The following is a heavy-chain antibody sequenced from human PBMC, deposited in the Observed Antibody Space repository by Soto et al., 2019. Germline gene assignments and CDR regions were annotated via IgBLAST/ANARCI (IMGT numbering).Heavy chain of an antibody. V-gene: IGHV1-18*01. J-gene: IGHJ4*02. CDR1: GYTFTSYG. Sequence: QVQLVQSGAEVKKPGASVKVSCKASGYTFTSYGISWVRQAPGQGLEWMGWISAYNGNTNYAQKLQGRVPMATDTPTGTAYTELRSLRSADTAVYCCAIELPPVDYWGEGTLGSVSS. CDR3: AIELPPVDY. CDR2: ISAYNGNT.